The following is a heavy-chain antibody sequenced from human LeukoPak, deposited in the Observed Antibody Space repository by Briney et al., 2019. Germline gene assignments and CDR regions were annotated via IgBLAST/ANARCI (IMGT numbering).Heavy chain of an antibody. Sequence: PSKTLSLTCTVSGGSISSYYWSWIRQPPGKGLEWIGYIYYSGSTNYNPSLKGRVTISVDTSKKQFSLKLSSVTAADTAVYYCARDRYSYGLFDYWGQGTLVTVSS. CDR3: ARDRYSYGLFDY. J-gene: IGHJ4*02. CDR2: IYYSGST. V-gene: IGHV4-59*01. D-gene: IGHD5-18*01. CDR1: GGSISSYY.